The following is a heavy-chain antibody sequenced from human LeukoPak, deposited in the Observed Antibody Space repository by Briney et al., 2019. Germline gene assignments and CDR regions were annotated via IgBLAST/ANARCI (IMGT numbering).Heavy chain of an antibody. CDR2: ISSNGGST. CDR1: GFTFSRYA. Sequence: PGGSLGLSCSASGFTFSRYAMHWVRQAPGKGLEYVSGISSNGGSTYYADSVEGRFTLSRDISKNTLYLQMSSLRAEDTAVYYCVKSGSYSNEPYYLDYWGPGTLGTVSS. J-gene: IGHJ4*02. V-gene: IGHV3-64D*06. D-gene: IGHD3-10*01. CDR3: VKSGSYSNEPYYLDY.